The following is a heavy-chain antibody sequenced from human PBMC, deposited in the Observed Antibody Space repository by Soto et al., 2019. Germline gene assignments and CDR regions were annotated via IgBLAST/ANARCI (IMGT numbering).Heavy chain of an antibody. D-gene: IGHD3-22*01. CDR1: GFTFSSYG. J-gene: IGHJ4*02. CDR2: ISYDGSNK. Sequence: PGGSLRLSCAASGFTFSSYGMHWVRQAPGKGLEWVAVISYDGSNKYYADSVKSRFTISRDNSKNTLYLQMNSLRAEDTAVYYCAKDVSINTIVVVTYFHYWGQGTLVTV. CDR3: AKDVSINTIVVVTYFHY. V-gene: IGHV3-30*18.